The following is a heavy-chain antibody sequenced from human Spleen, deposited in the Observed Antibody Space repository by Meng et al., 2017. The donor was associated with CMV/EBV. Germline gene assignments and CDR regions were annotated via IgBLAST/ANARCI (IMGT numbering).Heavy chain of an antibody. D-gene: IGHD3-10*01. CDR3: ARIRITMVRGVPDIYGMDV. J-gene: IGHJ6*02. CDR2: IYSGGST. Sequence: GESLKISCAASGFTVSSNYMSWVRQAPGKGLEWVAVIYSGGSTYYADPVKGRFTISRDNSKNTLYLQMNSLRAEDTAVYYCARIRITMVRGVPDIYGMDVWGQGTTVTVSS. CDR1: GFTVSSNY. V-gene: IGHV3-53*01.